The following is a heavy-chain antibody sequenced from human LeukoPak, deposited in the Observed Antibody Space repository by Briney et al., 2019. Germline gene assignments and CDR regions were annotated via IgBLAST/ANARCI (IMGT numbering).Heavy chain of an antibody. V-gene: IGHV1-18*01. J-gene: IGHJ4*02. CDR3: ARAQPGYSGYDFVY. CDR1: GYTFTSYG. CDR2: ISAYNGNT. Sequence: ASVKVSCKASGYTFTSYGISWVRQAPGQGLVWMGWISAYNGNTNYAQKLQGRVTMTTDTSTSTAYMELRSLRSDDTAVYYCARAQPGYSGYDFVYWGQGTLVTVSS. D-gene: IGHD5-12*01.